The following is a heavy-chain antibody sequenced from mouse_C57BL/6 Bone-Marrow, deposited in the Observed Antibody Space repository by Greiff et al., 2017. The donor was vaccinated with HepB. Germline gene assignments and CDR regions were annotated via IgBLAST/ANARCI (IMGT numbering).Heavy chain of an antibody. CDR3: ARSPLYYYAMDY. CDR1: GYAFTNYL. Sequence: VQLQQSGAELVRPGTSVKVSCKASGYAFTNYLIEWVKQRPGQGLEWIGVINPGSGGTNYNEKFKGKATLTADKSSSTAYMQLSSLTSEDSAVYFGARSPLYYYAMDYWGQGTSVTVSS. J-gene: IGHJ4*01. V-gene: IGHV1-54*01. CDR2: INPGSGGT.